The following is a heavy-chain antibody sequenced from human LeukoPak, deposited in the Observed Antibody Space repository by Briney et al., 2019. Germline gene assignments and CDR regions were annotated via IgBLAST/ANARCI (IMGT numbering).Heavy chain of an antibody. CDR1: GGSLTGYW. CDR3: AGQLAARHRPIY. D-gene: IGHD6-6*01. CDR2: INHDAYT. J-gene: IGHJ4*02. V-gene: IGHV4-34*01. Sequence: SETLSLTRAVYGGSLTGYWWDWIRQIPGKGLEWIGEINHDAYTHYDPSLKSRVTISLDTSKSQFSLHLSSVTAADTAVYYCAGQLAARHRPIYWGQGSLVTVSS.